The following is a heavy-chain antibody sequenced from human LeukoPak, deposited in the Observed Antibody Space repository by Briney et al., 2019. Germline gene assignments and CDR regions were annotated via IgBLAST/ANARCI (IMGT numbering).Heavy chain of an antibody. D-gene: IGHD1-1*01. Sequence: ASVKVSCKASGYTFTSYYMHWVRQAPGQGLEWMGIINPSGGSTSYAQKFQGRVTMTRDTSTSTVYMELSSLRSEDTAVYYCAIQSVEARLEFRYNWFDPWGQGTLVTVSS. J-gene: IGHJ5*02. V-gene: IGHV1-46*01. CDR2: INPSGGST. CDR3: AIQSVEARLEFRYNWFDP. CDR1: GYTFTSYY.